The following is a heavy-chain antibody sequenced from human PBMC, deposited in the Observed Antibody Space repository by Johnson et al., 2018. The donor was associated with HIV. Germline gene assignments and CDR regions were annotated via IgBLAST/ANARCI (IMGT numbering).Heavy chain of an antibody. D-gene: IGHD1-26*01. CDR3: AKDMKVGATAGGSFDI. Sequence: VQLVESGGGLVKPGGSLRLSCAASGFSFSDYYMSWIRQAPGKGLEWVSAISGSGGSTYYADSVKGRFTISRDNSKNTLYLQMNSLRAEDTAVYYCAKDMKVGATAGGSFDIWGQGTMVTVSS. V-gene: IGHV3-23*04. CDR2: ISGSGGST. CDR1: GFSFSDYY. J-gene: IGHJ3*02.